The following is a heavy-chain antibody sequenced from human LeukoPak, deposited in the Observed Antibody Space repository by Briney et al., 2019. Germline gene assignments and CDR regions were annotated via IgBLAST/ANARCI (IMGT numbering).Heavy chain of an antibody. J-gene: IGHJ4*02. D-gene: IGHD2-2*01. CDR1: GYTFTGYF. CDR2: INPNSGGT. Sequence: ASVKVSCKASGYTFTGYFIHWVRQVPGQGLEWMGWINPNSGGTNYAQKFQGRVTMTRDTSTNTAYMELSRLRSDDTAIYYCARESIIPAARGDYWGQGTLATVSS. V-gene: IGHV1-2*02. CDR3: ARESIIPAARGDY.